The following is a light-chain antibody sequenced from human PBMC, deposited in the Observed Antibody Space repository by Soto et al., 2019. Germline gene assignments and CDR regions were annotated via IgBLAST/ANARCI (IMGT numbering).Light chain of an antibody. V-gene: IGKV1-27*01. CDR1: QGISNY. Sequence: DIQMTQSPSSLSASVGDRVTITCRASQGISNYLAWYQQKPGKLHNLKIYAASTLQSGGPSRYSGSASGTYITLTIRSLHPEDDASYYCQNHHSAQITFGQGTRLEMK. J-gene: IGKJ5*01. CDR3: QNHHSAQIT. CDR2: AAS.